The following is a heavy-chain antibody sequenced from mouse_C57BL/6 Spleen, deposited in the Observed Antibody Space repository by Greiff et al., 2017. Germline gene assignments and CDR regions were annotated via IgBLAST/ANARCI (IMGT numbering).Heavy chain of an antibody. D-gene: IGHD1-1*01. CDR1: GFTFSDYE. V-gene: IGHV1-15*01. CDR2: IDPETGGT. CDR3: TREEGFYYGSSYWYFDV. Sequence: VNLVESGGGLVKPGGSLKLSCAASGFTFSDYEMHWVKQTPVHGLEWIGAIDPETGGTAYNQKFKGKAILTADKSSSTAYMELRSLTSEDSAVYYCTREEGFYYGSSYWYFDVWGTGTTVTVSS. J-gene: IGHJ1*03.